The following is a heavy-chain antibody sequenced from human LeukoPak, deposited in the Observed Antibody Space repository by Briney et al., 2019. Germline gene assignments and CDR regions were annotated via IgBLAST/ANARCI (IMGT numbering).Heavy chain of an antibody. J-gene: IGHJ4*02. CDR2: INGGGSTI. Sequence: GGSLRLSCAASGFTFSSYEMNWVRQAPGKGLEWVSYINGGGSTIYYADSVKGRCTISRDNSKKTVYLQMNSLRTEDTAAYYCAKDRWLQGYFDYWGQGTLVTVSS. CDR1: GFTFSSYE. V-gene: IGHV3-48*03. CDR3: AKDRWLQGYFDY. D-gene: IGHD5-24*01.